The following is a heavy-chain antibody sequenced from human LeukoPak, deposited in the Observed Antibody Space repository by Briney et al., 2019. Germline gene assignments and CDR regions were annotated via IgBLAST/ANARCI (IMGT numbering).Heavy chain of an antibody. CDR3: ARSTSVNYDSSGYSALDY. CDR2: ISSSSSYI. V-gene: IGHV3-21*01. CDR1: GFTFSRYS. J-gene: IGHJ4*02. D-gene: IGHD3-22*01. Sequence: GGSLRLSCAASGFTFSRYSMNWVRQAPGKGLEWVSSISSSSSYIYYADSVKGRFTISRDNAKNSLCLQMNSLRAEDTAVYYCARSTSVNYDSSGYSALDYWGQGTLVTVSS.